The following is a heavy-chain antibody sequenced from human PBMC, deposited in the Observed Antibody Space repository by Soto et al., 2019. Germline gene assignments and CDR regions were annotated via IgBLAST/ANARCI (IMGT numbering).Heavy chain of an antibody. CDR3: ASQQESHNDSGSDLIDY. D-gene: IGHD3-10*01. J-gene: IGHJ4*02. CDR2: IYYSGST. CDR1: GASVSSGSYY. Sequence: QVQLQESGPGLVKPSETLSLTCAVSGASVSSGSYYWSWIRQPPGKRLEWIGYIYYSGSTNYNPSLKSRVTISVDMSKNQFSLKLTSVTAADTAVYYCASQQESHNDSGSDLIDYLGQGTLVTVSS. V-gene: IGHV4-61*01.